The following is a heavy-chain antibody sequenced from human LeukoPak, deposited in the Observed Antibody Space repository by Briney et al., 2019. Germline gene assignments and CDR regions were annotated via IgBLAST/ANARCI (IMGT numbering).Heavy chain of an antibody. CDR2: INSSGGK. CDR3: TKGGSFSGSYYINWFDP. V-gene: IGHV3-23*01. CDR1: GFTFGSYG. D-gene: IGHD3-10*01. Sequence: GGSLRLSCAASGFTFGSYGMHWVRQAPGKGLEWVTTINSSGGKNYSESVKGRFTISRDNSKKTLYLQMNSLRPEDTAVYYCTKGGSFSGSYYINWFDPWGQGTLATVSS. J-gene: IGHJ5*02.